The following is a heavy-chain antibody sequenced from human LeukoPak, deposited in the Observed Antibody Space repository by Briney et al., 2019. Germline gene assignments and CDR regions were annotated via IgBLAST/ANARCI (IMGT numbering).Heavy chain of an antibody. CDR3: ATTNIVVVPAAIYYYYYYMDV. CDR1: GYTFTGYY. Sequence: ASVKVSCKASGYTFTGYYMHWVRQAPGQGLEWMGWINPNSGGTNYAQKFQGRVTMTRDTSISTAYMELSRLRSDDTAVYYCATTNIVVVPAAIYYYYYYMDVWGKGTTVTVSS. CDR2: INPNSGGT. J-gene: IGHJ6*03. V-gene: IGHV1-2*02. D-gene: IGHD2-2*01.